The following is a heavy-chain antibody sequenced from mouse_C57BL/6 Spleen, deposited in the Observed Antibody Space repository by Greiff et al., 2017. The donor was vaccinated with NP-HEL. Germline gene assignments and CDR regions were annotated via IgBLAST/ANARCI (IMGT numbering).Heavy chain of an antibody. J-gene: IGHJ2*01. CDR2: IRNKANGYTT. CDR3: ARYEANCDYFDD. V-gene: IGHV7-3*01. Sequence: EVQRVESGGGLVQPGGSLSLSCAASGFTFTDYYMCWVRQPPGKALEWLGFIRNKANGYTTEYSASVKGRFTISRDNSQSILYLQMNALRAEDSATYYCARYEANCDYFDDWGQGTTLTVSS. D-gene: IGHD4-1*01. CDR1: GFTFTDYY.